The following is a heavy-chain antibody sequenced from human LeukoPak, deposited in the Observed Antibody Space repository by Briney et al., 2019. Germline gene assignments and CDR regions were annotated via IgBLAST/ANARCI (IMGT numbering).Heavy chain of an antibody. D-gene: IGHD5-18*01. CDR1: GFTFDNYA. V-gene: IGHV3-23*01. Sequence: GGSLRLSCVASGFTFDNYAMSWVRQAPGKGLEWVSGISGSGDGTYYADSVKGRFTISRDSSKNTVYLQMNSLRAEDTAVYYCAKDRSDTDMVYVFDYWGPGTLVTVSS. CDR2: ISGSGDGT. CDR3: AKDRSDTDMVYVFDY. J-gene: IGHJ4*02.